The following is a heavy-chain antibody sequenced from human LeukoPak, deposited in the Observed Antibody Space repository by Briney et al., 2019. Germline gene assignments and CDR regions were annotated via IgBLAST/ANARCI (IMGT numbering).Heavy chain of an antibody. CDR2: IYTSGST. CDR1: GGSISSYY. CDR3: AGLYYYGSGSSFDY. J-gene: IGHJ4*02. D-gene: IGHD3-10*01. V-gene: IGHV4-4*07. Sequence: SETLSLTCTVSGGSISSYYWSWIRHPAGKGLEWIGRIYTSGSTNYNPSLKTRVTMSVDTSKNQFSLKLSSVTAADTAVYYCAGLYYYGSGSSFDYWGQGTLVTVSS.